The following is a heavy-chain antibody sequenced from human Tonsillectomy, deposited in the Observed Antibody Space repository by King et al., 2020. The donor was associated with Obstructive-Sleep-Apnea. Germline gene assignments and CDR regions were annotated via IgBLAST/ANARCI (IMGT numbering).Heavy chain of an antibody. J-gene: IGHJ4*02. CDR3: TTDDYYDSSGYRPGFDK. V-gene: IGHV3-15*01. Sequence: VQLVESGGGLVKPGGSLRVSCAASGFTFNKAWMSWVRRTPEKGLEWVGRIKSKTDGGTTDYAAPVKGRFTISRDDSKNTLYLQMNSLKTEDTALYYCTTDDYYDSSGYRPGFDKWGQGTLVTVSS. CDR2: IKSKTDGGTT. D-gene: IGHD3-22*01. CDR1: GFTFNKAW.